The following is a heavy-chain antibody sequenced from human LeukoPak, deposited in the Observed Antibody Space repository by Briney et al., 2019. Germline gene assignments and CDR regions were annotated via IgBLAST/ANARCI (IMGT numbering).Heavy chain of an antibody. CDR3: ARRVRDYYDSSGYYSPWDWYFDL. V-gene: IGHV1-69*13. CDR2: IIPIFGTA. CDR1: GGTFSSYA. J-gene: IGHJ2*01. D-gene: IGHD3-22*01. Sequence: GASVEVSCKASGGTFSSYAISWVRQAPGQGLEWMGGIIPIFGTANYAQKFQGRVTITADESTSTAYMELSSLRSEDTAVYYCARRVRDYYDSSGYYSPWDWYFDLWGRGTLVTVSS.